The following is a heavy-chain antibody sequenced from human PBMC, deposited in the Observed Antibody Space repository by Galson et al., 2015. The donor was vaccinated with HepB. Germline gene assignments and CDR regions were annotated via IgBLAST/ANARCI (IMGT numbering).Heavy chain of an antibody. CDR2: IRGSGGST. CDR1: GFTFSSYA. J-gene: IGHJ6*02. Sequence: SLRLSCAASGFTFSSYAMSWVRQAPGKGLEWVSTIRGSGGSTHYADSVKGRFTISRDNSKNTVYLQMNSLRAEDTAVYYCAKDASCFYGLDVWGQGTTVTVSS. D-gene: IGHD2-15*01. CDR3: AKDASCFYGLDV. V-gene: IGHV3-23*01.